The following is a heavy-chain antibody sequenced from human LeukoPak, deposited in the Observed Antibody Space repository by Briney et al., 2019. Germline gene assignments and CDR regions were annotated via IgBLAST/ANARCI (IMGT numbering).Heavy chain of an antibody. V-gene: IGHV3-66*01. CDR1: GFTFSSYW. CDR2: IYSGGST. CDR3: ARDGHAGY. J-gene: IGHJ4*02. Sequence: PGGSLRLSCAASGFTFSSYWMSWVRQAPGKGLEWVSVIYSGGSTYYADSVKDRFTISRDNSKNTLYLQMNSLRAEDTAVYYCARDGHAGYWGQGTLVTVSS.